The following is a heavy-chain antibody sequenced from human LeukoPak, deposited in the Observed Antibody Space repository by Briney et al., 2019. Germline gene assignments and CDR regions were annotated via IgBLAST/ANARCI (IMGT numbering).Heavy chain of an antibody. V-gene: IGHV3-48*02. D-gene: IGHD1-7*01. J-gene: IGHJ4*02. Sequence: GGSLRLSCAVSGFTFSSYSMNWVRQAPGKVLEWVSYISSSSSTIYYADSVKGRFTISRDNAKNSLYLQMNSLRDEDTAVYYCASDWNYRAKTSRDYWGQGTLVTVSS. CDR1: GFTFSSYS. CDR2: ISSSSSTI. CDR3: ASDWNYRAKTSRDY.